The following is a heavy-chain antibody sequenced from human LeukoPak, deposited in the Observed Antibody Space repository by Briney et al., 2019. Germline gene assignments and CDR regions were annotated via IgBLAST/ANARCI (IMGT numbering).Heavy chain of an antibody. CDR1: GASVSTSY. CDR3: AGHHPRNTVDF. CDR2: IHSSRNGIT. V-gene: IGHV4-59*08. Sequence: PSETLSLTCTVSGASVSTSYWNWIRQPPGKGLEWIGYIHSSRNGITNYNPSLKSRVTISLDTSKNQFSLKLSSVTAADTAVYYCAGHHPRNTVDFWGQGTLVTVSS. J-gene: IGHJ4*02. D-gene: IGHD2/OR15-2a*01.